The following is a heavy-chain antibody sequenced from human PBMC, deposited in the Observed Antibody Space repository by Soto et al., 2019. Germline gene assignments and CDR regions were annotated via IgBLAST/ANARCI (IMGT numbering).Heavy chain of an antibody. CDR2: IYYSGSS. CDR3: ASHPLNSSHADS. Sequence: SETLSLTCTVSGGSITSSEYYWAWIRQPPGKGLQFVGTIYYSGSSYSNPSLKSRLSMSVDTSKNQFSLTMKSVTAADTGVYYCASHPLNSSHADSWGQGVLVTVSS. CDR1: GGSITSSEYY. J-gene: IGHJ4*02. V-gene: IGHV4-39*01. D-gene: IGHD1-7*01.